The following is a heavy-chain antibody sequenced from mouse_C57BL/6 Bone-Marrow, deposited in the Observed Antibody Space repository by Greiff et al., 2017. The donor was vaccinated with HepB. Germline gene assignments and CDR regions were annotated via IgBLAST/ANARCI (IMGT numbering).Heavy chain of an antibody. J-gene: IGHJ3*01. D-gene: IGHD2-2*01. V-gene: IGHV1-58*01. Sequence: VQLQQSGAELVRPGSSVKMSCKTSGYSFTSYGINWVKQRPGQGLEWIGYIYIGNGYTEYNENFKGKATLTSDTSSSKAYMLLSSLTSEDSAIYFYARQGEWGYGWFAYWGQGTLVTVSS. CDR3: ARQGEWGYGWFAY. CDR2: IYIGNGYT. CDR1: GYSFTSYG.